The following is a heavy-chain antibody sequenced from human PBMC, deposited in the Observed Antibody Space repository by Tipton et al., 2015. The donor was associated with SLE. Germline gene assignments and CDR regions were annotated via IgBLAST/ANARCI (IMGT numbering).Heavy chain of an antibody. CDR3: ARDLYDFWSGYFYFDY. D-gene: IGHD3-3*01. CDR1: GFTFNRYA. CDR2: ISYDGSNK. Sequence: RSLRLSCAASGFTFNRYAMHWVRQAPGKGLEWVAVISYDGSNKYYADSVKGRFTISRDNSKNTLYLQMKSLRAEDTAVYYCARDLYDFWSGYFYFDYRGQGTMVTVSS. V-gene: IGHV3-30*04. J-gene: IGHJ4*02.